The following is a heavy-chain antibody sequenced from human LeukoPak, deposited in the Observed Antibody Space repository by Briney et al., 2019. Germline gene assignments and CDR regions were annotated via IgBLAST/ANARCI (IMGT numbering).Heavy chain of an antibody. CDR3: ARDQGVDTAMVFDY. CDR2: IIPIFGTA. V-gene: IGHV1-69*05. J-gene: IGHJ4*02. D-gene: IGHD5-18*01. Sequence: ASVKVSCKASGGTFSSYAISWVRQAPGRGHEWMGGIIPIFGTANYAQKFQGRVTITTDESTSTAYMELSSLRSEDTAVYYCARDQGVDTAMVFDYWGQGTLVTVSS. CDR1: GGTFSSYA.